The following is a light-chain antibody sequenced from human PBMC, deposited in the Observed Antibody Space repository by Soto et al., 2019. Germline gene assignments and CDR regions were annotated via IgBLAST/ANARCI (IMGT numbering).Light chain of an antibody. J-gene: IGKJ1*01. CDR3: QQYNNWPRT. CDR1: QSVSSN. V-gene: IGKV3-15*01. Sequence: EAVMTQSPATLSVSPGERATLSCRASQSVSSNLAWYHHKPGQAPRLLIYSASTRATGIPARFSGSGSGTEFTLTISSLQSEDFAVYYCQQYNNWPRTFGQGTKVEIK. CDR2: SAS.